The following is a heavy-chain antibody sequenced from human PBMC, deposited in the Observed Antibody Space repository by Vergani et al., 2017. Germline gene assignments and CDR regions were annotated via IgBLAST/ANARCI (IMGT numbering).Heavy chain of an antibody. V-gene: IGHV4-30-2*01. CDR3: ARASLGALVGYYYYMDV. CDR2: IFPSGNS. CDR1: GDSITNGGFS. D-gene: IGHD1-26*01. J-gene: IGHJ6*03. Sequence: QLQLQESGSGLVKPSQTLSLTCAVSGDSITNGGFSWNWIRQPPGKGPEWIGYIFPSGNSDYNPFLQNRVSISLDKSKNQFSLWVNSVTAADTAVYFCARASLGALVGYYYYMDVWGKGKTVVVSS.